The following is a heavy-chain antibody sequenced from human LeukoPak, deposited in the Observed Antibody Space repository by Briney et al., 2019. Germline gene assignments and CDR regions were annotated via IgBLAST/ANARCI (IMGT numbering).Heavy chain of an antibody. V-gene: IGHV1-46*01. CDR3: ARHSLIGTTPFDY. J-gene: IGHJ4*02. CDR2: INPSGGST. D-gene: IGHD1-20*01. CDR1: GYTFISYY. Sequence: ASVKVSCKASGYTFISYYIHWVRQAPGQGLEWMGVINPSGGSTAYAQQFQGRVTMTRDTSTSTVYMELSSLRSEDTAVYYCARHSLIGTTPFDYWGQGTLVTVSS.